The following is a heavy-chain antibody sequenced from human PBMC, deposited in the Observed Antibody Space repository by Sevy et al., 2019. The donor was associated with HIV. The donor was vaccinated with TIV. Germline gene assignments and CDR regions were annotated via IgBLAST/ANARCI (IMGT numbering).Heavy chain of an antibody. CDR2: ISSSSSYI. CDR1: GFTFSSYS. D-gene: IGHD6-13*01. CDR3: ARDRGEQQLVTFDY. Sequence: GGSLRLSCAASGFTFSSYSMNWVRQAPGKGLKWVSSISSSSSYIYYADSVKGRFTISRDNAKNSLYLQMNSLRAEDTAVYYCARDRGEQQLVTFDYWGQGTLVTVSS. J-gene: IGHJ4*02. V-gene: IGHV3-21*01.